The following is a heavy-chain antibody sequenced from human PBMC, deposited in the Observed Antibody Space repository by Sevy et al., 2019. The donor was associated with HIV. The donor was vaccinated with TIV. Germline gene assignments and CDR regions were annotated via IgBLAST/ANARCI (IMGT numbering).Heavy chain of an antibody. J-gene: IGHJ6*02. CDR1: GTNFGAFA. CDR3: AKDVVGGTYYIENYYYGMDV. D-gene: IGHD3-10*01. V-gene: IGHV3-30*18. CDR2: LSLQGTNK. Sequence: GGSLRLSCAVSGTNFGAFAMHWVRQAPGKGLEWVAGLSLQGTNKYYAHSLKGRFNISRDNSKDILYLHMKGLRPEDTAIYYCAKDVVGGTYYIENYYYGMDVWGLGTTVTVSS.